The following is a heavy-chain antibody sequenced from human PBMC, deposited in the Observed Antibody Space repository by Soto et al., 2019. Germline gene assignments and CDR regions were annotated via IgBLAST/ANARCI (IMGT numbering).Heavy chain of an antibody. CDR3: ARDGYCSGGRCYHYYYYMDV. D-gene: IGHD2-15*01. CDR1: GFTFSSYS. Sequence: PGGSLRLSCAASGFTFSSYSMNWVRQAPGKGLEWVSSISSSSSYIYYADPVKGRFTISRDNAKNSLYLQMNSLRAEDTAVYYCARDGYCSGGRCYHYYYYMDVWGKGTTVTVSS. V-gene: IGHV3-21*01. J-gene: IGHJ6*03. CDR2: ISSSSSYI.